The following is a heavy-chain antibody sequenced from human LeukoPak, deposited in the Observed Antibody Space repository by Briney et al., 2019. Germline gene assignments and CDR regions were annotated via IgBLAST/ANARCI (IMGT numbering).Heavy chain of an antibody. CDR3: ARDFLRTASPDAFDF. D-gene: IGHD2-21*02. CDR2: ISYSGNT. V-gene: IGHV4-31*03. J-gene: IGHJ3*01. Sequence: SETLSLTCTVSGDSISSDGYSWTWIRQPPWKGLEWIGHISYSGNTYYNPSLKSRVTLSVDASKNQFSLNLTSVTAADTAIYYCARDFLRTASPDAFDFWGQGTVVTVSS. CDR1: GDSISSDGYS.